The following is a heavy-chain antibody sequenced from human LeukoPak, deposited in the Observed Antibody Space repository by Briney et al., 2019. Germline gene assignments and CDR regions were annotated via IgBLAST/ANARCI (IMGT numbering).Heavy chain of an antibody. J-gene: IGHJ4*02. CDR3: AKESVKWLLCY. CDR1: GFTVSRLA. CDR2: ISYDGSNK. V-gene: IGHV3-30*01. D-gene: IGHD3-22*01. Sequence: PGGSLRLSCAASGFTVSRLAMHWVRQAPGKGLEWVAVISYDGSNKYYADSVKGRFTISRDDSKNTLYLQMNSLRAEDTAVYYCAKESVKWLLCYWGQGTLVTVSS.